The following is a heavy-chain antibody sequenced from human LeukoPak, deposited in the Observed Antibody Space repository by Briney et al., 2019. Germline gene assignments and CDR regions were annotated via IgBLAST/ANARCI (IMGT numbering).Heavy chain of an antibody. CDR1: GYTFTSYD. J-gene: IGHJ5*02. CDR3: ARGYYDILTGYSGNNWFDP. D-gene: IGHD3-9*01. CDR2: MNPNSGNT. Sequence: ASVKVSCKASGYTFTSYDINWVRQATGQGLEWMGWMNPNSGNTGYAQKFQGRVTMTRNTSISTAYMELSSLRSEDTAVYYCARGYYDILTGYSGNNWFDPWGQGTLVTVSS. V-gene: IGHV1-8*01.